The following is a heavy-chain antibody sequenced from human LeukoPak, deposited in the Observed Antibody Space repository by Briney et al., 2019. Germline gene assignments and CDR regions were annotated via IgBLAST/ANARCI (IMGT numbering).Heavy chain of an antibody. Sequence: GGSLRLSCAAFGFTFSDYYMSWIRQAPGKGLEWVSYISKSGSDTDFADSVKGRFTISRDNAKNSLYLQMNSPRAEDTAVYYCARVGATGTADYWGQGTLVTASS. D-gene: IGHD1-1*01. V-gene: IGHV3-11*06. CDR3: ARVGATGTADY. CDR2: ISKSGSDT. J-gene: IGHJ4*02. CDR1: GFTFSDYY.